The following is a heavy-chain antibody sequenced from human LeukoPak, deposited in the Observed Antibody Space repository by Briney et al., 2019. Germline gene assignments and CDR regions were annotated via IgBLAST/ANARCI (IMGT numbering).Heavy chain of an antibody. D-gene: IGHD6-13*01. V-gene: IGHV1-2*02. CDR2: INPKSGGT. J-gene: IGHJ5*02. CDR3: ARGRSAAGAFSKRPELFDP. Sequence: ASVKVSCKTSGYTFTDYYLHWVRQAPGQGLEWMGWINPKSGGTNYAQNFQGRVTMTRDTSISTAYMELNSQRSDDTAVYYCARGRSAAGAFSKRPELFDPWSQGTRVTVSS. CDR1: GYTFTDYY.